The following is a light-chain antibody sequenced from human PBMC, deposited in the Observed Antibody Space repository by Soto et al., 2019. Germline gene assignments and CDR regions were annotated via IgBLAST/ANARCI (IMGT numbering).Light chain of an antibody. CDR1: TGAVTSGHY. Sequence: QAVVTQEPSLTVSPGGTVTLTCGSSTGAVTSGHYPYWFQQKPGQAPRTLIYDTSNKHSWTPARFSGSLLGGKAALTLSGAHPEDDAEYYSFLSSRGARLVVFGAGTKLTVL. CDR3: FLSSRGARLVV. J-gene: IGLJ2*01. V-gene: IGLV7-46*01. CDR2: DTS.